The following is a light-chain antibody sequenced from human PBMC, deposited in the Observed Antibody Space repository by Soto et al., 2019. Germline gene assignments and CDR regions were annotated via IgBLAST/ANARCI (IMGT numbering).Light chain of an antibody. Sequence: EIVMTQSPAALSVSPGERATLSCRASRSVSRNLAWYQQKPGQAPRPLIYGASTTATGIPARFSGSGSGTEFTLTISSLQSEDFAVYSCQQYNNWLGTFGQGTKVDIK. V-gene: IGKV3-15*01. CDR3: QQYNNWLGT. J-gene: IGKJ1*01. CDR2: GAS. CDR1: RSVSRN.